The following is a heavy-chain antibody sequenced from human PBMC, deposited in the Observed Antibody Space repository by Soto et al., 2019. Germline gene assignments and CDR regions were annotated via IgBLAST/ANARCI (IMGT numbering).Heavy chain of an antibody. J-gene: IGHJ4*02. CDR3: ARDYDSSGDY. V-gene: IGHV4-39*01. CDR1: GGSISTSSYY. CDR2: IYYSGST. D-gene: IGHD3-22*01. Sequence: QLQLQESGPGLVKPSETLSLTCTVSGGSISTSSYYWGWIRQPPGKGLEWIGSIYYSGSTYYNPSLKSRVTISVDTSKNQFSLNLSSVTAADTAVYYCARDYDSSGDYWGQGTLVTVSS.